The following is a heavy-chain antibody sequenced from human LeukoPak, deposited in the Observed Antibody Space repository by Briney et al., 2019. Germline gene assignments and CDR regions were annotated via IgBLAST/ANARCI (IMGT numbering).Heavy chain of an antibody. CDR2: IYPGDSDT. CDR3: AKLTLAATGFDY. CDR1: GYSFTSYW. J-gene: IGHJ4*02. D-gene: IGHD6-13*01. Sequence: GESLNISCKGSGYSFTSYWTGWVRHMPGKGLEWMGIIYPGDSDTKYSPSFQGQVTISADKSFSTTYLQWSSLKASDTAMYYCAKLTLAATGFDYWGQGTLVTVSS. V-gene: IGHV5-51*01.